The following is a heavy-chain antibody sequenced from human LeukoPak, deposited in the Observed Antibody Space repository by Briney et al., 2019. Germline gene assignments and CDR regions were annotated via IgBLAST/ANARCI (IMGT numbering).Heavy chain of an antibody. CDR1: GGSFSGYY. CDR3: AREGTESQSVAFDI. Sequence: PPETLSLTCAVYGGSFSGYYWSWIRQPPGKGLEWIGEINHSGSTNYNPSLKSRVTISVDTSKNQFSLKLTSVTAADTAVYYCAREGTESQSVAFDIWGQGTMVTVSS. D-gene: IGHD1-1*01. V-gene: IGHV4-34*01. CDR2: INHSGST. J-gene: IGHJ3*02.